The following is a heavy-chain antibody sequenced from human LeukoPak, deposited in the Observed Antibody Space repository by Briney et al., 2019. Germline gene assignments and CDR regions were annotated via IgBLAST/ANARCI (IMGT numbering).Heavy chain of an antibody. CDR3: ARGGITGTTRGPTRLNDAFDI. CDR1: GYTFTGYY. CDR2: INPNSGAT. D-gene: IGHD1-20*01. J-gene: IGHJ3*02. Sequence: ASVKASCKASGYTFTGYYMHWVRQAPGQGLEWMGWINPNSGATNYAQKFQGWVTMTRDTSISTAYMELSRLRSDDTAVYYCARGGITGTTRGPTRLNDAFDIWGQGTMVTVSS. V-gene: IGHV1-2*04.